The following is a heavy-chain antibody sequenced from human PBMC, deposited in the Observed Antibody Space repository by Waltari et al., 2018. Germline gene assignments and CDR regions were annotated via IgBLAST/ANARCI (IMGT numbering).Heavy chain of an antibody. Sequence: QVQLVESGGGVVQPGRSLRLSCAASGFTFSSYAMNWVRQAPGKGLEWVAVISYDGSNKYYADSVKGRFTISRDNSKNTLYLQMNSLRAEDTAVYYCATVTRLVDYWGQGTLVTVSS. CDR1: GFTFSSYA. CDR2: ISYDGSNK. V-gene: IGHV3-30-3*01. D-gene: IGHD4-4*01. CDR3: ATVTRLVDY. J-gene: IGHJ4*02.